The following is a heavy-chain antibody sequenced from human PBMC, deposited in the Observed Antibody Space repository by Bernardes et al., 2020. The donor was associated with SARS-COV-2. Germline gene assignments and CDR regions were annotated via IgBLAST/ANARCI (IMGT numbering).Heavy chain of an antibody. D-gene: IGHD3-16*02. CDR2: INPNSGGT. CDR1: GYTFTGYY. Sequence: SVKVSCKASGYTFTGYYMHWVRQAPGQGLEWMGWINPNSGGTNYAQKFQGWVTMTRDTSISTAYMELSRLRSDDTAVYYCARIRRPIYDYVWGSYRYPQINGEYYFDYWGQGTLVTVSS. V-gene: IGHV1-2*04. CDR3: ARIRRPIYDYVWGSYRYPQINGEYYFDY. J-gene: IGHJ4*02.